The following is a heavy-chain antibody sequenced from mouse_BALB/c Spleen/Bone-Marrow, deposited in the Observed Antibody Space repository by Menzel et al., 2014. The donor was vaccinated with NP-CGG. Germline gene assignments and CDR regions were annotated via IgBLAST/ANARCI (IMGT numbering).Heavy chain of an antibody. Sequence: QVQLQQSGPELVRPGVSVKISCKGSGYTFTDYAMHWVKQSHAKSLEWIGVINTYSGNTNYNQNFKGKATMTVDKSSSTAFMELARWTYEASAIYYCEREGYASTAWFAYWGQGTLVTVSA. CDR1: GYTFTDYA. D-gene: IGHD1-1*01. CDR3: EREGYASTAWFAY. J-gene: IGHJ3*01. CDR2: INTYSGNT. V-gene: IGHV1-67*01.